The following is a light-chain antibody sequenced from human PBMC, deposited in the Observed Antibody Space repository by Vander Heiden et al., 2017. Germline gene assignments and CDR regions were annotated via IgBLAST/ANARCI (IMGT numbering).Light chain of an antibody. CDR3: LQYGNSPLYT. CDR2: GAS. Sequence: MVLRHATRTLSLSPGERATLSCRASQSVTSRYLAWYQQKPGQAPRLLIYGASSRATGIADRFSGSGSGTDVTLTISRLEPEDFAVYYCLQYGNSPLYTFGQGTKLEIK. CDR1: QSVTSRY. V-gene: IGKV3-20*01. J-gene: IGKJ2*01.